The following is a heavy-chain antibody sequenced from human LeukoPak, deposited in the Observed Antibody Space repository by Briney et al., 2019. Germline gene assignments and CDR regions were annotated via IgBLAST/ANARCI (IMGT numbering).Heavy chain of an antibody. V-gene: IGHV3-48*04. D-gene: IGHD3-9*01. Sequence: PGGSLRLSCAASGFTFSSYSMNWVRQAPGKGLEWVSYISSSSSSTIYYADSVKGRFTISRDNAKNSLYLQMNSLRAENTAVYYCATDDILTGYISWGQGTLVTVSS. CDR1: GFTFSSYS. J-gene: IGHJ5*02. CDR2: ISSSSSSTI. CDR3: ATDDILTGYIS.